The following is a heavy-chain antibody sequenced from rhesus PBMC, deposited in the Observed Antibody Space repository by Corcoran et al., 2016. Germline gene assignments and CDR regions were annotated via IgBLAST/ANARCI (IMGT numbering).Heavy chain of an antibody. V-gene: IGHV3-178*01. J-gene: IGHJ4*01. CDR2: FSNGGGST. CDR3: ARDGAGPFDY. Sequence: EVQLVESGGGLAKPGGSLRLSCAASGFTFSDYYMDWVRQAPGKGLEWVSRFSNGGGSTWYADSVKGRFTISRENAKNTLSLQMNSLRVEDTAVYYCARDGAGPFDYWGQGVLVTVSS. CDR1: GFTFSDYY. D-gene: IGHD6-31*01.